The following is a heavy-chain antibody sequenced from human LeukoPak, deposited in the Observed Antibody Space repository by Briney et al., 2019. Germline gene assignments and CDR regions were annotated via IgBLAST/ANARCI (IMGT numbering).Heavy chain of an antibody. Sequence: SETLSLTCTVSGGSISSSSSHWGWLRQPPGKGLEWIGSVYYSGSTYYNPSLRGRVTMSVDTSKNQFSLKLSSVTAADTAVYYCARDLAAAGTYYYYYYMDVWGKGTTVTISS. V-gene: IGHV4-39*02. D-gene: IGHD6-13*01. CDR3: ARDLAAAGTYYYYYYMDV. CDR1: GGSISSSSSH. J-gene: IGHJ6*03. CDR2: VYYSGST.